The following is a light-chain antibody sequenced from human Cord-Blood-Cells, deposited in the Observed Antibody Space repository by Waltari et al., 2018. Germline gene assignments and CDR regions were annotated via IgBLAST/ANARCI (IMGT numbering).Light chain of an antibody. CDR1: SSNIGSNF. J-gene: IGLJ3*02. V-gene: IGLV1-47*01. CDR2: RNK. Sequence: QSVLTQPPSASGTPGQRVTIPCSGSSSNIGSNFVYWYQQLPGTAPTLLIYRNKQRPSGVPDRFSGSKSGTSASLAISGLRSEDEADYYCAAWDDSLSGRVFGGGTKLTVL. CDR3: AAWDDSLSGRV.